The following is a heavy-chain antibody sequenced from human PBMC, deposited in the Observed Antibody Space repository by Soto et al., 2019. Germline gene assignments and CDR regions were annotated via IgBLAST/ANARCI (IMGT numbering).Heavy chain of an antibody. Sequence: GGSLRLSCAASGFTFSSYGMHWVRQAPGKGLEWVAVIWYDGSNKYYADSVKGRFTISRDNSKNTLYLQMNSLRAEDTAVYYCARDGGSYRLTGAFDIWGQGTMVTVSS. CDR1: GFTFSSYG. D-gene: IGHD1-26*01. CDR3: ARDGGSYRLTGAFDI. CDR2: IWYDGSNK. J-gene: IGHJ3*02. V-gene: IGHV3-33*01.